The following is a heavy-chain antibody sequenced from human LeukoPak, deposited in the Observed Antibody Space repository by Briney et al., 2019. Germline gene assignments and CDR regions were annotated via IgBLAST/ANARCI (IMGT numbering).Heavy chain of an antibody. CDR1: GGSISSYY. Sequence: SETLSLTCTVSGGSISSYYWSWIRQPPGEGLEWLGYIHSSANTNYNPSLKGRVTISVDTSKNQFSLKLSSVTAADTAVYYCARGGTVGNAWDYWGQGTLVTVSS. J-gene: IGHJ4*02. V-gene: IGHV4-59*01. CDR2: IHSSANT. D-gene: IGHD4-23*01. CDR3: ARGGTVGNAWDY.